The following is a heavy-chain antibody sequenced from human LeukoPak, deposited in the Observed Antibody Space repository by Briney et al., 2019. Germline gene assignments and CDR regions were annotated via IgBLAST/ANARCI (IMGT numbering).Heavy chain of an antibody. Sequence: PGGSLRLSCAASGFIFSSYAMHWVRQAPGKGLEWVAVISFDGGNKYYADSVKGRFTVSRDNSKNTLYLQMNSLRAEDTAVYYCARDEGYCSSTSCYVYGMDVWGQGTTVTVSS. J-gene: IGHJ6*02. CDR1: GFIFSSYA. D-gene: IGHD2-2*01. CDR2: ISFDGGNK. CDR3: ARDEGYCSSTSCYVYGMDV. V-gene: IGHV3-30*04.